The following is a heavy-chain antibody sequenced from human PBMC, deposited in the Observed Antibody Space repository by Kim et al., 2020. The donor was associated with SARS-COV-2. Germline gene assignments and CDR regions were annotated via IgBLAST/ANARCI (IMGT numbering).Heavy chain of an antibody. CDR1: GGSISSSSYY. V-gene: IGHV4-39*01. Sequence: SETLSLTCTVSGGSISSSSYYWGWIRQPPGKGLEWIGSIYYSGSTYYNPSLKSRVTISVDTSKNQFSLKLSSVTAADTAVYYCALGGDYSNYVPFYWGQGTLVTVSS. J-gene: IGHJ4*02. CDR2: IYYSGST. CDR3: ALGGDYSNYVPFY. D-gene: IGHD4-4*01.